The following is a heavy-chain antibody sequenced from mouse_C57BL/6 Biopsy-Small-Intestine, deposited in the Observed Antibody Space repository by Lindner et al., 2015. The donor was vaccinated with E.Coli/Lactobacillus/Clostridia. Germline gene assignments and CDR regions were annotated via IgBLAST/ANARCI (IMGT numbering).Heavy chain of an antibody. CDR2: IIPMSDTP. D-gene: IGHD1-1*01. J-gene: IGHJ3*01. Sequence: SVKVSCKASGGTFRGYAISWVRQAPGQGLEWMGGIIPMSDTPNYVKKFYGRITINADESTGTAYMELRSLTSEDTAVYYCARVQPASYSSSWGAFDIWGQGTMVSVSS. V-gene: IGHV1-81*01. CDR3: ARVQPASYSSSWGAFDI. CDR1: GGTFRGYA.